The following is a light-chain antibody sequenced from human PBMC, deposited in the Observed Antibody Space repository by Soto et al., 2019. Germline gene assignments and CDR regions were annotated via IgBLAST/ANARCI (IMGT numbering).Light chain of an antibody. CDR2: DVN. V-gene: IGLV2-11*01. Sequence: QSVLAQPRSVSGSPGQSVSISCTGTSSDVGGYNYVSWYQQHPGKAPKVMIYDVNKRPSGVPDRFSGSKSGNTAYLTISGLQVEDEAEYFCFSFTTTSTHVFGTGTKVTVL. CDR3: FSFTTTSTHV. CDR1: SSDVGGYNY. J-gene: IGLJ1*01.